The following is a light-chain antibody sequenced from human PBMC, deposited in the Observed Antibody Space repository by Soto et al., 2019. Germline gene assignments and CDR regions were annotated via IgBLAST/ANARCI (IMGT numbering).Light chain of an antibody. CDR1: SSDVGSYNR. V-gene: IGLV2-18*02. CDR3: NSYTGSSTYV. CDR2: EVI. J-gene: IGLJ1*01. Sequence: QSALTQPPSVSGSPGQSVAISCTGTSSDVGSYNRVSWYQQPPGAAPKLMIYEVINRLSGVPDRFSGSKSGNTASLTISGLQAEDEADYYCNSYTGSSTYVFGTGTKVTVL.